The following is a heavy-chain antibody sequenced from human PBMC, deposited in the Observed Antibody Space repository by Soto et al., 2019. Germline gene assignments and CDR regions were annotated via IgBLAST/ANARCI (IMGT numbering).Heavy chain of an antibody. J-gene: IGHJ6*02. CDR1: GGTFSSYA. CDR2: IIPIFGTA. D-gene: IGHD2-2*02. Sequence: SVKVSCKASGGTFSSYAISWVRQAPGQGLEWMGGIIPIFGTANYAQKFQGRVTITADESTSTAYMELSSLRSEDTAVYYCAKAEDIVVVPAAILARNYYYYGMDVWGQGTTVTVSS. CDR3: AKAEDIVVVPAAILARNYYYYGMDV. V-gene: IGHV1-69*13.